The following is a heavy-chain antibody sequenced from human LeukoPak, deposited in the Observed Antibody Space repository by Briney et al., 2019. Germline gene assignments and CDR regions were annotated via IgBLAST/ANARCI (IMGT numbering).Heavy chain of an antibody. D-gene: IGHD2-15*01. J-gene: IGHJ6*02. CDR2: IYHSGST. CDR3: ARAVRAATNYYYGMDV. CDR1: GYSISSGYY. V-gene: IGHV4-38-2*01. Sequence: SETLSLTCAVSGYSISSGYYWGWIRQPPGKGLEWIGSIYHSGSTYYNPSLKSRVTISVDTSKNQFSLKLSSVTAADTAVYYCARAVRAATNYYYGMDVWGQGTTVTVSS.